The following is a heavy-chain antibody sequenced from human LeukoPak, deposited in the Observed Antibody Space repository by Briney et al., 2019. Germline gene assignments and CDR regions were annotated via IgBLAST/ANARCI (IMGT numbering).Heavy chain of an antibody. CDR1: GFTVSSNY. Sequence: PGGSLRLSCAASGFTVSSNYMSWVRQAPGKGLEWVSVIYSGGSTYYADSVKGRFTISRDNSKNTLYLQMNSLGAEDTAVYYCARGSTYYDFWSGYYATDYYMDVWGKGTTVTVSS. CDR2: IYSGGST. D-gene: IGHD3-3*01. V-gene: IGHV3-53*01. CDR3: ARGSTYYDFWSGYYATDYYMDV. J-gene: IGHJ6*03.